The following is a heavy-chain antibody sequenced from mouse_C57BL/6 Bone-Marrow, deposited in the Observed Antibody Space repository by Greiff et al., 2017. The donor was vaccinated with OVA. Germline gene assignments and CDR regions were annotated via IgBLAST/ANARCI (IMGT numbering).Heavy chain of an antibody. J-gene: IGHJ3*01. Sequence: VQLQQPGAELVMPGASVKLSCTASGYTFTSYWMHWVKQRPGQGLEWIGEIDPSDSYTNYNQKFKGKSTLTVDKSSSTAYMQLSSLTSEDSAVFYCAGVEGCVVTRRASFAYWGQGTMVTVSA. CDR1: GYTFTSYW. CDR2: IDPSDSYT. CDR3: AGVEGCVVTRRASFAY. V-gene: IGHV1-69*01. D-gene: IGHD2-2*01.